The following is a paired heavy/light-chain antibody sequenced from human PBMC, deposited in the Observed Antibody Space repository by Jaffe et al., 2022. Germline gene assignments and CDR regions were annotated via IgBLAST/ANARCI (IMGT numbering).Heavy chain of an antibody. D-gene: IGHD2-8*02. CDR2: ISYDGSNK. J-gene: IGHJ3*02. V-gene: IGHV3-30*03. CDR1: GFTFSSYG. CDR3: ATLACTGGVCYSQGDDAFDI. Sequence: QVQLVESGGGVVQPGRSLRLSCAASGFTFSSYGMHWVRQAPGKGLEWVAVISYDGSNKYYADSVKGRFTISRDNSKNTLYLQMNSLRAEDTAVYYCATLACTGGVCYSQGDDAFDIWGQGTMVTVSS.
Light chain of an antibody. CDR1: SSDVGSYNL. Sequence: QSALTQPASVSGSPGQSITISCTGTSSDVGSYNLVSWYQQHPGKAPKLMIYEGSKRPSGVSNRFSGSKSGNTASLTISGLQAEDEADYYCCSYAGSSYVFGTGTKVTVL. J-gene: IGLJ1*01. CDR3: CSYAGSSYV. V-gene: IGLV2-23*01. CDR2: EGS.